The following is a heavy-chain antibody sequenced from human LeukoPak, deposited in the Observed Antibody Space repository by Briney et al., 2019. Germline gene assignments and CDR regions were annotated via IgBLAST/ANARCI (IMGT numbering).Heavy chain of an antibody. J-gene: IGHJ3*01. V-gene: IGHV4-59*08. CDR3: ARHISVSYDAFDL. CDR2: IYYSGST. D-gene: IGHD6-19*01. Sequence: SETLSLTCAVSGGSISSYYWSWIRQPPGKGLEWIGYIYYSGSTNYNPSLKSRVTISVDTSKNQFSLKLSSVTAADTAVYYCARHISVSYDAFDLWGRGTMVTVSS. CDR1: GGSISSYY.